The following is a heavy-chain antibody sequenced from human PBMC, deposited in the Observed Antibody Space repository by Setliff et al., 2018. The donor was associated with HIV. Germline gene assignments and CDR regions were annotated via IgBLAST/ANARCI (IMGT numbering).Heavy chain of an antibody. CDR3: ARDWSARDGLDY. V-gene: IGHV4-39*07. D-gene: IGHD3-3*01. J-gene: IGHJ4*02. Sequence: SETLSLTCTVSGGSISTGYYYWGWIRQPPGKGLEWIGSIYYSGSTNYNPTLKSRVTISVDTSKNQFSLKLSSVTVADTAVYYCARDWSARDGLDYWGQGTLVTVSS. CDR2: IYYSGST. CDR1: GGSISTGYYY.